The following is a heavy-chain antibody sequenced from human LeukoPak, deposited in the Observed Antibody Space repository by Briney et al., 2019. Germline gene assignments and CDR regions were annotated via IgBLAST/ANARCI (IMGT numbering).Heavy chain of an antibody. J-gene: IGHJ4*02. Sequence: GGSLRLSCAASGFTFSSYAMNWVRQAPGKGLEWVSSISAGDGNTYYADSVKGRFTISRDNSKNTLYLQMNSLRAEDTALYYCAKTYYDFWNSYSDYWGQGTLVTVSS. V-gene: IGHV3-23*01. CDR2: ISAGDGNT. D-gene: IGHD3-3*01. CDR3: AKTYYDFWNSYSDY. CDR1: GFTFSSYA.